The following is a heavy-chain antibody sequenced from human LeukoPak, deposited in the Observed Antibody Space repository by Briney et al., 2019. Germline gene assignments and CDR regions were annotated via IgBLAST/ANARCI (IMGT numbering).Heavy chain of an antibody. V-gene: IGHV3-64*04. J-gene: IGHJ4*02. CDR3: ARDGLYSSSYYVDYY. CDR2: ISSDGGST. Sequence: PGGSLRLSCSASGFTFSSYAMHWVRQAPGKGLEYVSAISSDGGSTYYADSVKGRFTISRDNSKNTLYLQMSSLRAEDTAVYYCARDGLYSSSYYVDYYWGQGTLVTVSS. CDR1: GFTFSSYA. D-gene: IGHD6-13*01.